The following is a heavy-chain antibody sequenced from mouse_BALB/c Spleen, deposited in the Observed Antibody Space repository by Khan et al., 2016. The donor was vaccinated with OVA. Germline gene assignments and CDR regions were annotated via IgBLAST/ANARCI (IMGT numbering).Heavy chain of an antibody. CDR3: ARQPYYHYNIMDF. Sequence: VELVESGPGLAAPSQSLSITCTISGFSLTNYGVHWVRQPPGKGLEWLVVIWSDGSTTYNSALKSRLTITKDNSQSQVFLRVNSLQTDDTAIDFCARQPYYHYNIMDFWGQGTSVTVSS. CDR2: IWSDGST. CDR1: GFSLTNYG. J-gene: IGHJ4*01. D-gene: IGHD2-10*01. V-gene: IGHV2-6-1*01.